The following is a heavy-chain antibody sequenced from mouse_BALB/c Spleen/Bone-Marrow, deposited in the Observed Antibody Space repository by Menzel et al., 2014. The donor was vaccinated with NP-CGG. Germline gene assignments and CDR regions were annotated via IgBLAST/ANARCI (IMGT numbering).Heavy chain of an antibody. V-gene: IGHV1S81*02. CDR3: AREDILYAMDY. CDR1: GYTFTSYW. J-gene: IGHJ4*01. Sequence: QVQLQQSGAELVKPGASVKLSCKASGYTFTSYWMHWVKQRPGQGLEWIGEINPSNGRTNYNEKFKSKATLTVDKSSSTAYMQLSSLTSEDSAVYYRAREDILYAMDYWGQGTSVTVSS. CDR2: INPSNGRT.